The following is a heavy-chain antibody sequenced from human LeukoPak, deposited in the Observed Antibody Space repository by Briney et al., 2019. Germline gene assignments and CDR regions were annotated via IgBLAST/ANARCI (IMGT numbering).Heavy chain of an antibody. CDR1: GFTFSNYG. Sequence: GGSLRLSCAASGFTFSNYGMSWVRQAPGKGLEWVASIKQDGSEKFYVDSVKGRFTISRDNAKNSLYLQMNSLRAEDTAVYYCAKGSAYCGGDCRYDYWGQGTLVTVSS. CDR3: AKGSAYCGGDCRYDY. D-gene: IGHD2-21*02. J-gene: IGHJ4*02. CDR2: IKQDGSEK. V-gene: IGHV3-7*03.